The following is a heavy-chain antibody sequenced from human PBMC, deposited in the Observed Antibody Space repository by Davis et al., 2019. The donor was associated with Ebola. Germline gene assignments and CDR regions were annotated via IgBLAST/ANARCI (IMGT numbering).Heavy chain of an antibody. CDR3: ARGGGSTYSGIDH. D-gene: IGHD2-21*01. Sequence: ASVKVSCKASGYTFTSYFMHWVRQAPGQGLEWMGWINAGNGNTKYSQKFQGRVTITRDTSASTASMELSSLRSEDTAVYYCARGGGSTYSGIDHWGQGTLVTVSS. CDR2: INAGNGNT. V-gene: IGHV1-3*01. J-gene: IGHJ4*02. CDR1: GYTFTSYF.